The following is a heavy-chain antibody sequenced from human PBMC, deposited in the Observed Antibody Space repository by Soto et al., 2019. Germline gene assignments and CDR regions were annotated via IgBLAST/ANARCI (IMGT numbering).Heavy chain of an antibody. J-gene: IGHJ4*02. CDR3: ARGNKAAHNDFDY. D-gene: IGHD6-6*01. V-gene: IGHV4-31*03. Sequence: SETLSLTCTVSGGSISSGGYYWSWIRQHPGKGLEWIGYIYYSGSTYYNPSLKSRVTISVDTSKNQFSLKLSSVTAADTAVYYCARGNKAAHNDFDYWGQGTLVTVSS. CDR2: IYYSGST. CDR1: GGSISSGGYY.